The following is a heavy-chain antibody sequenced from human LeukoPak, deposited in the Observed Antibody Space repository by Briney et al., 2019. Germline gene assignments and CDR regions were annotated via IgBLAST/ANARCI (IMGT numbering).Heavy chain of an antibody. CDR2: MNPNSGNT. J-gene: IGHJ6*03. V-gene: IGHV1-8*01. CDR3: ARATRTYYDFWSGYSAYSYYYYYMDV. Sequence: ASVKVSCKASGYTFTSYDINWVRQATGQGREWMGWMNPNSGNTGYAQKFQGRVTMTRNTSISTAYMELRSLRSEDTAVYYCARATRTYYDFWSGYSAYSYYYYYMDVWGKGTTVTVSS. CDR1: GYTFTSYD. D-gene: IGHD3-3*01.